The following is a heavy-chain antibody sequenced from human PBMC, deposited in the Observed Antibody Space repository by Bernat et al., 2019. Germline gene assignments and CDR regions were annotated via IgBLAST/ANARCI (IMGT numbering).Heavy chain of an antibody. J-gene: IGHJ3*02. Sequence: QVQLVESGGGVVQPGRSLTLSCAASGFSFSGYGMHWVRQAPGKGLEWVAVIWSGGSNKYYADFVEGRFTISRDNSQNTLLLQMNSLRAEDTGVYFCARDFLGTRMLPGASDIWGQGTMVTVSS. V-gene: IGHV3-33*01. CDR1: GFSFSGYG. CDR3: ARDFLGTRMLPGASDI. D-gene: IGHD1-1*01. CDR2: IWSGGSNK.